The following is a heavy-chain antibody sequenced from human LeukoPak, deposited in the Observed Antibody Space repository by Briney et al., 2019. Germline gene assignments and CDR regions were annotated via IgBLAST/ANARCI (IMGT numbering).Heavy chain of an antibody. V-gene: IGHV1-3*01. D-gene: IGHD1-1*01. CDR3: ARGGTTGTTGAFDI. J-gene: IGHJ3*02. Sequence: FQGRATITRDTSASTAYMELSSLRSEDTAVYYCARGGTTGTTGAFDIWGQGTMVTVSS.